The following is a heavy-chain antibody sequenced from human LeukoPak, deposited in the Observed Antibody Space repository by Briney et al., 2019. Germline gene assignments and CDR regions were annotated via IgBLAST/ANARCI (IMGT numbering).Heavy chain of an antibody. CDR2: TYYRSKWYN. J-gene: IGHJ4*02. Sequence: PSQTLSLTCAISGDSFASNNDAWNWIRQSPSRGLEWLGRTYYRSKWYNDYAVSVKGRITINPDTSRNQFSLHLNSVTPEDSAVYYCARSAGGTVDYWGQGALVTVSS. V-gene: IGHV6-1*01. CDR3: ARSAGGTVDY. D-gene: IGHD6-13*01. CDR1: GDSFASNNDA.